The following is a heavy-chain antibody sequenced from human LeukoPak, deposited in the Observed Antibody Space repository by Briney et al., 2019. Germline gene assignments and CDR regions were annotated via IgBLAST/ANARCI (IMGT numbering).Heavy chain of an antibody. CDR2: IYTSGST. CDR1: GGSISSGSYY. V-gene: IGHV4-61*02. D-gene: IGHD1-26*01. CDR3: ARDGPWGIVGAPYFDY. J-gene: IGHJ4*02. Sequence: SETLSLTCTVSGGSISSGSYYWSWIRQPAGKGLEWIGRIYTSGSTNYNPSLKSRVTMSVDTSKNQFSLKLSSVTAADTAVYYCARDGPWGIVGAPYFDYWGQGTLVTVSS.